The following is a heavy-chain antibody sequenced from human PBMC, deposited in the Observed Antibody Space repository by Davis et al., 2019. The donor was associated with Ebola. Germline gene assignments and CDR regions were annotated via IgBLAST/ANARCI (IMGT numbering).Heavy chain of an antibody. CDR1: GFTLTKYA. CDR3: ARAQFPTTSDY. J-gene: IGHJ4*02. Sequence: AASVKVSCKASGFTLTKYAIHWVRQAPGQRLEWMGWVHGGNGNTKYSQRFQGRVTITTDTSTSTAYMEVGSLRSDDTAVYYCARAQFPTTSDYWGQGTLVTVSS. CDR2: VHGGNGNT. D-gene: IGHD1-1*01. V-gene: IGHV1-3*01.